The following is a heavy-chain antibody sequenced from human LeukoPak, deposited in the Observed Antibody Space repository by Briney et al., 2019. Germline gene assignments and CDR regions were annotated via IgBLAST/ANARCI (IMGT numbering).Heavy chain of an antibody. CDR2: IYYSGST. Sequence: PSETLSLTCTVSGGSISSYYWGWIRQPPGKGLEWIGYIYYSGSTNYNPSLKSRVTISVDTSKNQFSLKLSSVTAADTAVYYCARSRHGTYYDFWSGYYLDYWGQGTLVTVSS. J-gene: IGHJ4*02. CDR1: GGSISSYY. D-gene: IGHD3-3*01. V-gene: IGHV4-59*08. CDR3: ARSRHGTYYDFWSGYYLDY.